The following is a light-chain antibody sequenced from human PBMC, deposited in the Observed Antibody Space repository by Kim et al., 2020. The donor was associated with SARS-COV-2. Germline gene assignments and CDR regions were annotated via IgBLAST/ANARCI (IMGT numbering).Light chain of an antibody. J-gene: IGLJ1*01. CDR3: QAWDSSTEV. V-gene: IGLV3-1*01. CDR2: QDS. CDR1: KLGEKY. Sequence: VSPGQTASITCSGDKLGEKYACWYQQKPGQSPVLVIYQDSKRPSGIPERFSGSNSGNTATLTISGTQAMDEADYYCQAWDSSTEVFGTGTKVTVL.